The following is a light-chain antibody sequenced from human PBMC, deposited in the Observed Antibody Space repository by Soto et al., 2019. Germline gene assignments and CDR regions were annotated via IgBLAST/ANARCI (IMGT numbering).Light chain of an antibody. Sequence: SYELTQPPSVSVAPGKTARITCGGDNIGSESVNWYQQRPGQAPVLVIYYDSDRPSGIPERFSGSNSGNTATLTISRGEAGDEAYYYCQVWDTSRDHQVFGGGTKLTVL. J-gene: IGLJ3*02. CDR2: YDS. CDR1: NIGSES. V-gene: IGLV3-21*04. CDR3: QVWDTSRDHQV.